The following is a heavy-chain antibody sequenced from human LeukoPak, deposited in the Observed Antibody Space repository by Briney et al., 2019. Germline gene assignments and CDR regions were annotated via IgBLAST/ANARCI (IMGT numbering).Heavy chain of an antibody. CDR1: GFTVSSNY. Sequence: PGGSLRLSCAASGFTVSSNYMSWVLQAQGKGLEWVSVIYSGGSTYYADSVKGRFTISRDNSKNTLYLQMNSLRAEDTAVYYCARAGRGPFDYWGQGTLVTVSS. CDR3: ARAGRGPFDY. J-gene: IGHJ4*02. V-gene: IGHV3-53*01. CDR2: IYSGGST.